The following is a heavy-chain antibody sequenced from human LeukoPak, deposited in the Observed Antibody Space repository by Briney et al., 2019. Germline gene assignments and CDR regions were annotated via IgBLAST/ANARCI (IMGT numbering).Heavy chain of an antibody. J-gene: IGHJ4*02. CDR3: ARDSVGSLDY. CDR1: GFTFSSYG. D-gene: IGHD3-10*01. CDR2: IKQDGSEK. Sequence: PGGSLRLSCAASGFTFSSYGMHWVRQAPGKGLEWVANIKQDGSEKYYVDSVKGRFTISRDNAKNSLYLQMNSLRAEDTAVYYCARDSVGSLDYWGQGTLVTVSS. V-gene: IGHV3-7*01.